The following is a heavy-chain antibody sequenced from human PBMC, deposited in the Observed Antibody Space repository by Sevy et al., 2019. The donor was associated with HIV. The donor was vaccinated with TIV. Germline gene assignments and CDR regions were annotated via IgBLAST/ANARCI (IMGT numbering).Heavy chain of an antibody. CDR1: GGSISSSSYY. J-gene: IGHJ4*02. CDR2: IYYSGST. Sequence: SETLSLTCTVSGGSISSSSYYWGWIRQPPGKGLEWIGSIYYSGSTYYNPSLKSRVTISVDTSKNQFSLKLSSVTAADTALYYCARRHYYGSGNLFDYWGQGTLVTVSS. CDR3: ARRHYYGSGNLFDY. D-gene: IGHD3-10*01. V-gene: IGHV4-39*01.